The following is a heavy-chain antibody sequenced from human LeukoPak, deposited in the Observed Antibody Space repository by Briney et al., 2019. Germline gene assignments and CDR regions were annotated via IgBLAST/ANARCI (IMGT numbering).Heavy chain of an antibody. D-gene: IGHD3-10*01. CDR2: IYHSGST. CDR1: GGSISSGGYS. V-gene: IGHV4-30-2*01. CDR3: ARTSLYGSGSYSDY. Sequence: PSQTLSLTCAVSGGSISSGGYSWGWIRQPPGKGLEWIGYIYHSGSTYYNPSLKGRVTISVDRSKNQFSLKLSSVTAADTAVYYCARTSLYGSGSYSDYWGQGTLVTVSS. J-gene: IGHJ4*02.